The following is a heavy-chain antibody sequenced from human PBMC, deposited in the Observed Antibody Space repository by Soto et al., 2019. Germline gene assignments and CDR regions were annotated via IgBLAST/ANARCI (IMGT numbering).Heavy chain of an antibody. V-gene: IGHV4-30-4*01. Sequence: SETLSFTCSVSGDYIHFGGYYWTWIRQRPGKGLEWMGYIYYTGKTYYNPSLESRLTMSVDRSKNQFSLRLTSVTAADTAAYFCGRDITSNANCIDPWGQGTLVTVSS. D-gene: IGHD2-2*01. J-gene: IGHJ5*02. CDR2: IYYTGKT. CDR1: GDYIHFGGYY. CDR3: GRDITSNANCIDP.